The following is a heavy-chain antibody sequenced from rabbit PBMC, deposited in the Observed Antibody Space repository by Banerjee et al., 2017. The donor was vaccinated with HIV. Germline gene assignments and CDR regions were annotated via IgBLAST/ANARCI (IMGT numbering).Heavy chain of an antibody. Sequence: QQQLVESGGGLVQPGGSLKLSCKASGFDFSSSYYMCWVRQAPGKGLEWIGCIYTSSSSAWYANWVNGRFTISRSTSLLTVDLKMTSLTAADTATYFCARGAGDGGAYATWGPGTLVTVS. V-gene: IGHV1S43*01. D-gene: IGHD2-1*01. CDR3: ARGAGDGGAYAT. J-gene: IGHJ2*01. CDR1: GFDFSSSYY. CDR2: IYTSSSSA.